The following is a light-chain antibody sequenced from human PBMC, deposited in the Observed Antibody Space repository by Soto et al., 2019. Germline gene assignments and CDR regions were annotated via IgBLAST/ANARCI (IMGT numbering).Light chain of an antibody. CDR3: SSYTGSTDVV. V-gene: IGLV2-14*01. CDR2: EVS. J-gene: IGLJ2*01. Sequence: QSALTQPASLSGSPGQSVTISCSGTTSDFVNYNYVSWYQHHPGKAPQLILYEVSNRPSGVSSRFSGSKSGNTASLTISGLQAEGEAYYYCSSYTGSTDVVFGGGTKLTVL. CDR1: TSDFVNYNY.